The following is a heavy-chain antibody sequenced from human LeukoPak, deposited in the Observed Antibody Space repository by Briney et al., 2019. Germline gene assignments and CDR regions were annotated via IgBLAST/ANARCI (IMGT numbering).Heavy chain of an antibody. CDR2: ISDYNGNT. V-gene: IGHV1-18*01. CDR1: GYTFTSYG. Sequence: ASVKVSCKASGYTFTSYGIIWVRQAPGQGLEGMGWISDYNGNTNYAEKLQGRVTMTTDTSKSTAYMQLKSLRSDDTAVYYCASTTYCGGDCSPMQNWFDPWGQGTLVTVSS. J-gene: IGHJ5*02. D-gene: IGHD2-21*02. CDR3: ASTTYCGGDCSPMQNWFDP.